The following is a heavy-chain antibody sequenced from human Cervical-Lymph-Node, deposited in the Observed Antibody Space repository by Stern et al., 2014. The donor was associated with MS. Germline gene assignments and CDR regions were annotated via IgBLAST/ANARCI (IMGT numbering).Heavy chain of an antibody. CDR1: GISFSDAW. CDR3: NAWAFCGGDCPRFDF. V-gene: IGHV3-15*01. D-gene: IGHD2-21*02. CDR2: VKSRTDGGTT. J-gene: IGHJ4*02. Sequence: EVQLLESGGDLVTPVGSLRLSCTVSGISFSDAWMTWVRQVPGKGLAWVGRVKSRTDGGTTEYAAPVKGRFNISRDDSENMVYLHMNSLKTEDTGIYYCNAWAFCGGDCPRFDFWGQGSLVTVSS.